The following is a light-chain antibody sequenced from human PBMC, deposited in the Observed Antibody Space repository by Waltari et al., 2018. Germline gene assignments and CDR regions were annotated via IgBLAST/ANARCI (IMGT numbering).Light chain of an antibody. Sequence: QLVLTQSPSASASLGASVKLTCTLSSGHSSNVIAWLQQQPEKGPRYLMKVNSDGSHSKGDKIPARVSGSSSGAEHYLTISSLQSEDEADYYCQTGGHGTGVFGGGTKLTVL. CDR3: QTGGHGTGV. CDR2: VNSDGSH. J-gene: IGLJ3*02. CDR1: SGHSSNV. V-gene: IGLV4-69*01.